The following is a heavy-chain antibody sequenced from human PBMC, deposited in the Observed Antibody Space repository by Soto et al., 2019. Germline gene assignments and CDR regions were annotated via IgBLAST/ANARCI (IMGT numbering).Heavy chain of an antibody. Sequence: QLQLQESGPGLVKPSETLSLTCTVSGGSISSSNYYWGWIRQPPGKGLDWVASIFHTSGSTYYNPSRQSRVTISVDTSKNQSTLTLTSVTAADPAVYFCARLWLDVVAVPAAMAGGMDVWGKGTSVTVSS. CDR3: ARLWLDVVAVPAAMAGGMDV. V-gene: IGHV4-39*01. CDR2: IFHTSGST. CDR1: GGSISSSNYY. J-gene: IGHJ6*01. D-gene: IGHD2-2*01.